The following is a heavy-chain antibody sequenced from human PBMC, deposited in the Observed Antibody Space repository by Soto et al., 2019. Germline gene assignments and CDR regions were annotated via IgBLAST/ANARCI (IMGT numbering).Heavy chain of an antibody. Sequence: QVQLQESGPGLVKPSETLSLTCTVSGGSLTNDLDFWTWIRQPPGEGLEWIGYVHYSGRTNYNPSLRDRLTMSVDTSKNQFSLRLNSVTAADTAVYYCVRDYRRQSCDTNICNSLDVWGQGTTVTVSS. CDR2: VHYSGRT. CDR1: GGSLTNDLDF. CDR3: VRDYRRQSCDTNICNSLDV. J-gene: IGHJ6*02. V-gene: IGHV4-61*01. D-gene: IGHD4-4*01.